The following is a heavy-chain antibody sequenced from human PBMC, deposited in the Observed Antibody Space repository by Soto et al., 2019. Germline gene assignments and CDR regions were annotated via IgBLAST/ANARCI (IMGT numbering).Heavy chain of an antibody. D-gene: IGHD2-2*01. J-gene: IGHJ3*01. CDR3: ARDRITTRGDAFDL. CDR2: IIPIPDIT. Sequence: QVQLVQSGAEVRKPGSSVKVSCKAPGGTFSTYIISWVRQAPGQGLEWMGRIIPIPDITNYAQKFQGRVTVTADRSTSTADMELTSLKSEDTAVYYCARDRITTRGDAFDLWGQGTTVTVSS. CDR1: GGTFSTYI. V-gene: IGHV1-69*08.